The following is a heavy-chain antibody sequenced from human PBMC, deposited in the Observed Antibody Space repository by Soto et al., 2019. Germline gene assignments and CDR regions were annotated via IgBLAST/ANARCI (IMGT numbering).Heavy chain of an antibody. CDR1: GFTFSSYA. CDR3: VKDWVEGSGWPDAFDI. J-gene: IGHJ3*02. Sequence: PGGSLRLSCAASGFTFSSYAMSWVRQAPGKGLEWVSAISGSGGSTYYADSVKGRFTISRDNSKNTLYLQMNSLRAEDTAVYYCVKDWVEGSGWPDAFDIWGQGTMVTVSS. D-gene: IGHD6-19*01. CDR2: ISGSGGST. V-gene: IGHV3-23*01.